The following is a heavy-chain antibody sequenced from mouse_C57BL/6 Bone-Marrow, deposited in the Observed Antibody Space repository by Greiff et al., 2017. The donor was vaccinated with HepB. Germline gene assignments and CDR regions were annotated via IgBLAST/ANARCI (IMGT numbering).Heavy chain of an antibody. Sequence: VKVVESGPGLVQPSQSLSITCTVSGFSLTSYGVHWVRQSPGKGLEWLGVIWSGGSTDYNAAFISRLSISKDNSKSQVFFKMNSLQADDTAIYYCARGELLLYYAMDYWGQGTSVTVSS. CDR3: ARGELLLYYAMDY. V-gene: IGHV2-2*01. D-gene: IGHD2-12*01. J-gene: IGHJ4*01. CDR1: GFSLTSYG. CDR2: IWSGGST.